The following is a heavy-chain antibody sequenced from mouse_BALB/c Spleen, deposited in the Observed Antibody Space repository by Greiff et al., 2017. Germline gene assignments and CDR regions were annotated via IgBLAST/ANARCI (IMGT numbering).Heavy chain of an antibody. V-gene: IGHV2-9-2*01. Sequence: VQRVESGPGLVAPSQSLSITCTVSGFSLTSYDISWIRQPPGKGLEWLGVIWTGGGTNYNSAFMSRLSISKDNSKSQVFLKMNSLQTDDTAIYYCVRGGHAMDYWGQGTSVTVSS. J-gene: IGHJ4*01. D-gene: IGHD3-3*01. CDR1: GFSLTSYD. CDR3: VRGGHAMDY. CDR2: IWTGGGT.